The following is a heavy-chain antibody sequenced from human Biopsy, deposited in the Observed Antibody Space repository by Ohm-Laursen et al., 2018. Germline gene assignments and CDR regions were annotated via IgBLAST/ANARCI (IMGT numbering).Heavy chain of an antibody. J-gene: IGHJ3*02. Sequence: ASVKVSCKTSGYTFTAYGISWVRQAPGHGLEWMGWISTYNDDTNIAQKFQGRVSMTTDTSTRTAYMELRSLRSGDTAIYFCARDPGYDFWSGSDPFNIWGQGTLVTVS. CDR1: GYTFTAYG. V-gene: IGHV1-18*04. CDR2: ISTYNDDT. CDR3: ARDPGYDFWSGSDPFNI. D-gene: IGHD3-3*01.